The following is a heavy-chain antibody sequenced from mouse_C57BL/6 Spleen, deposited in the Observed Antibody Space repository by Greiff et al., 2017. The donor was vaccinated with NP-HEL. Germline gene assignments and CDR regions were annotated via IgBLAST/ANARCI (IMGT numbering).Heavy chain of an antibody. CDR3: ARWITTVVARRGYFDY. D-gene: IGHD1-1*01. CDR1: GYTFTSYG. V-gene: IGHV1-81*01. CDR2: IYPRSGNT. Sequence: VQLKESGAGLARPGASVKLSCKASGYTFTSYGISWVKQRTGQGPEWIGEIYPRSGNTYYSENFKGKATLTADKSSSTAYMELRSLTSEDSAVYFCARWITTVVARRGYFDYWGQGTTLTVSS. J-gene: IGHJ2*01.